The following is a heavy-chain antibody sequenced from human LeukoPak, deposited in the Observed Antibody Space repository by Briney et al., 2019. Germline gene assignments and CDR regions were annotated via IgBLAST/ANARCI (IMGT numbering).Heavy chain of an antibody. V-gene: IGHV3-30-3*01. D-gene: IGHD3-22*01. CDR1: GFTFNTYA. CDR2: ISYDGSKR. CDR3: ARDYDTSGSYFDFFDY. Sequence: GGSLRLSCAASGFTFNTYAVHWVRQAPGKGLEWVAVISYDGSKRYYADSVKGRFTISRDNSKNAFLQMNSLRAEDTAVYYCARDYDTSGSYFDFFDYWGQGTLVTVSS. J-gene: IGHJ4*02.